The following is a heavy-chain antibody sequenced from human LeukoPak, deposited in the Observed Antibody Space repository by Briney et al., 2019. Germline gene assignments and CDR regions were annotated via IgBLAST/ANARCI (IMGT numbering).Heavy chain of an antibody. CDR3: ARSQYDYVWGSNRYEVDY. V-gene: IGHV3-23*01. J-gene: IGHJ4*02. CDR2: VSGSGGST. D-gene: IGHD3-16*02. CDR1: GFTFSSYA. Sequence: GGSLRLSCAASGFTFSSYAMSCVRQAPGKGLEWVSTVSGSGGSTYYADSVRGRFTISRDNSENTVYLQMNSLRAEDTAVYYCARSQYDYVWGSNRYEVDYWGQGTLVTVSS.